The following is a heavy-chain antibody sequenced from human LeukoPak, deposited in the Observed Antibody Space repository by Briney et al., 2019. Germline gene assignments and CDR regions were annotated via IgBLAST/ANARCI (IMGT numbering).Heavy chain of an antibody. Sequence: ASVKVSCKASGYTFTSYDINWVRQATGQGLEWMGWMNPNSGNTGYAQKFQGRVTMTRNTSISTAYMELSSLRSEDTAVYYCARGRGSSWYSRYYFDYWGQGTLDTVSS. J-gene: IGHJ4*02. CDR1: GYTFTSYD. CDR3: ARGRGSSWYSRYYFDY. V-gene: IGHV1-8*02. CDR2: MNPNSGNT. D-gene: IGHD6-13*01.